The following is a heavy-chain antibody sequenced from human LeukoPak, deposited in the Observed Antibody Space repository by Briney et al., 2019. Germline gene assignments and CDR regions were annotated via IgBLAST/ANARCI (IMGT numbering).Heavy chain of an antibody. CDR2: IYNSGST. Sequence: SETLSLTCTVSGGYISSYYWSWIRQPPGKGLAWIGYIYNSGSTNYNPSLTSRVTISVDTSKKQFSLKLSSVTAADTAVYYCATSSHDLLDTDYWGQGTLVTVSS. CDR1: GGYISSYY. J-gene: IGHJ4*02. V-gene: IGHV4-59*01. D-gene: IGHD3-22*01. CDR3: ATSSHDLLDTDY.